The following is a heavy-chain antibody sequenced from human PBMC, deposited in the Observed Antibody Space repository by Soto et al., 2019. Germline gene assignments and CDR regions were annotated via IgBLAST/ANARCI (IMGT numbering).Heavy chain of an antibody. CDR1: GGTFGSYA. D-gene: IGHD6-13*01. CDR2: IIPIFGTA. Sequence: QVQLVQSGAEVKKPGSSVKVSCKASGGTFGSYAISWVRQAPGQGLEWMGGIIPIFGTANYAQKFQGGVTITADESTSTAYMELSSLRSEDTAVYYCARTAAAGYYYYYGMDVWGQGTTVTVSS. V-gene: IGHV1-69*01. CDR3: ARTAAAGYYYYYGMDV. J-gene: IGHJ6*02.